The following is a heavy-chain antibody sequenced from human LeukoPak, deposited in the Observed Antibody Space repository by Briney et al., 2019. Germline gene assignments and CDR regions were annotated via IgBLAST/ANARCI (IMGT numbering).Heavy chain of an antibody. CDR3: AKDLNYYGSGSYYKDY. J-gene: IGHJ4*02. CDR2: ISYDGSNK. D-gene: IGHD3-10*01. Sequence: PGGSLRLSCAASGFTFSSYGMHWVRQAPGKGLEWVAVISYDGSNKYYADSVKGRFTISRDNSKNTLYLQMNSLRAEDTAVYYCAKDLNYYGSGSYYKDYWGQGTLVTVSS. CDR1: GFTFSSYG. V-gene: IGHV3-30*18.